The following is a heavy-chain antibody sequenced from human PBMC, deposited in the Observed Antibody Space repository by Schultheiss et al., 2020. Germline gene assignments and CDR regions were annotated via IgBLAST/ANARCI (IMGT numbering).Heavy chain of an antibody. Sequence: SETLSLTCAVYGGSFSGYYWSWIRQPPGKGLEWIGEINHSGSTNYNPSLKSRVTISVDTSKNQFSLKLSSVTAADTAVYYCARGGTAHARVYSSWYVHYYYGMDVWGQGTTVNVYS. CDR2: INHSGST. CDR1: GGSFSGYY. V-gene: IGHV4-34*01. CDR3: ARGGTAHARVYSSWYVHYYYGMDV. D-gene: IGHD6-13*01. J-gene: IGHJ6*02.